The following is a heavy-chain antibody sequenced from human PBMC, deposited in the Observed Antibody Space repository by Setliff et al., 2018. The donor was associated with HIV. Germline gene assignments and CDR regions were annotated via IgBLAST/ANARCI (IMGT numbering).Heavy chain of an antibody. D-gene: IGHD6-6*01. Sequence: PGGSLRLSCVASGFTFSSNWLSWVRQAPGKGLEWVANIKQDGSEKYYVDSVKGRFTISRDNAKNSLYLQVNNLRAEDTAVYYCARDGASLAARTYNYYYMDVWGKGTTVTVSS. V-gene: IGHV3-7*03. J-gene: IGHJ6*03. CDR1: GFTFSSNW. CDR3: ARDGASLAARTYNYYYMDV. CDR2: IKQDGSEK.